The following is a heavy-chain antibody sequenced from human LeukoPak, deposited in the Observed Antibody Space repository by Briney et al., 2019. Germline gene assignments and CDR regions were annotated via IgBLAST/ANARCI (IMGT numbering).Heavy chain of an antibody. J-gene: IGHJ2*01. CDR3: ARLFRSYWYFDL. V-gene: IGHV4-39*01. Sequence: PSETLSLTCTVSGGSISSSSYYWDWIRQPPGKGLEWIGSIYYSGSTYYNPSLKSRITISVDTSKNQFSLKVSSVTAADTAVFYCARLFRSYWYFDLWGRGTLVTVSS. CDR1: GGSISSSSYY. CDR2: IYYSGST. D-gene: IGHD1-14*01.